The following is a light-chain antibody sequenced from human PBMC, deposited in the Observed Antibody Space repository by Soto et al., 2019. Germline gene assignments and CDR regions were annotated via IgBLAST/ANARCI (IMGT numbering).Light chain of an antibody. CDR1: QSVSSSY. Sequence: EIVLTQSPGTLSLSPGERATLSCRASQSVSSSYLAWYQQKPGQAPSLLIYGTSTRATVVPARFSGGGSGTEFTLTISSLQSEDFAVYYCQQYNDWPRTFGQGTKVDIK. J-gene: IGKJ1*01. CDR3: QQYNDWPRT. V-gene: IGKV3-15*01. CDR2: GTS.